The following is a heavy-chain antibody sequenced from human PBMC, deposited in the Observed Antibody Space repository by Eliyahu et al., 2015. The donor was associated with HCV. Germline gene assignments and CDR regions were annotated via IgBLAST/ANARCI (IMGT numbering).Heavy chain of an antibody. Sequence: EVQLVESGGGLVQPGGSLRLSCXXSGFTVXXXYRSWVRQAPGKGLEWVSVIYSGGSTYYADSVKGRFTISRDNSKNTLYLQMNSLRAEDTAVYYCARDRGWAIAARLDYYGMDVWGQGTTVTVSS. CDR3: ARDRGWAIAARLDYYGMDV. CDR1: GFTVXXXY. CDR2: IYSGGST. D-gene: IGHD6-6*01. J-gene: IGHJ6*02. V-gene: IGHV3-66*01.